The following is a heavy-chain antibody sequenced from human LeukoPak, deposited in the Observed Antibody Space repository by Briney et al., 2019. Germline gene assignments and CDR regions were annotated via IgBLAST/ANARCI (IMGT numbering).Heavy chain of an antibody. J-gene: IGHJ4*02. CDR2: IRSKADGGTS. Sequence: TGGSLRLSCTASGFIFGDYAMSWFRQAPGKGLEWVGFIRSKADGGTSEYAASVKGRFTISRDDSKSIAYLQMNSLKTEDTAVYYCTRGVPRGDYFDYWGQGTLVTVSS. CDR1: GFIFGDYA. CDR3: TRGVPRGDYFDY. V-gene: IGHV3-49*03. D-gene: IGHD3-10*01.